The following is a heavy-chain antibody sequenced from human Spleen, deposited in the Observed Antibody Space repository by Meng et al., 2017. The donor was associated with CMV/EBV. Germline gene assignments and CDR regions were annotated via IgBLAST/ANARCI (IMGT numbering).Heavy chain of an antibody. CDR1: QFSFSKFR. Sequence: GGSLRLSCGSSQFSFSKFRVNWVRQPPGKGLEWVANIKEDGSESVYVDSVKGRFTVSRDNAKNLVFLQMARLRVEDTAVYYCAKVRWLQSAGARGVWGQGTTVTVSS. CDR2: IKEDGSES. V-gene: IGHV3-7*01. D-gene: IGHD5-24*01. J-gene: IGHJ6*02. CDR3: AKVRWLQSAGARGV.